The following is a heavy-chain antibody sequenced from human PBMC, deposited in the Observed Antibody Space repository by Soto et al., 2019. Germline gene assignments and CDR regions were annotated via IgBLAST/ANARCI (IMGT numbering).Heavy chain of an antibody. CDR3: ARAEGYSITWGLIDP. D-gene: IGHD5-12*01. CDR2: INHSGST. Sequence: PSETLSLTCAVYGGSFSGYYWSWIRQPPGKGLEWIREINHSGSTNYNPSLKSRVTISLDTSKNQFSLKLTSVTAADTAVYYCARAEGYSITWGLIDPSGQGTLVTVST. J-gene: IGHJ5*02. V-gene: IGHV4-34*01. CDR1: GGSFSGYY.